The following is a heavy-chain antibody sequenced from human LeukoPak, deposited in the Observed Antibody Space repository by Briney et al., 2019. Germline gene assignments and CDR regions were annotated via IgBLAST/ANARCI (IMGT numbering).Heavy chain of an antibody. CDR2: ISSSSSYI. CDR1: GFTFSSYS. J-gene: IGHJ4*02. D-gene: IGHD3-22*01. V-gene: IGHV3-21*01. CDR3: ARDRGRYYESSSPNDY. Sequence: GGSLRLSCAASGFTFSSYSMNWVRQAPGKGLEWVSSISSSSSYIYYADSVKGRFTISRDNAKNSLYLQMNSLRAEDTAVYYCARDRGRYYESSSPNDYWGQGTLVTVSS.